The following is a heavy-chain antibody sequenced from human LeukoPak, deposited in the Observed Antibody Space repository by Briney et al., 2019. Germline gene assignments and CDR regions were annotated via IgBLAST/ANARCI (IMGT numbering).Heavy chain of an antibody. J-gene: IGHJ4*02. V-gene: IGHV1-3*01. CDR3: ARLKYCTNGVCYAGFDY. CDR1: GYTFTSYA. D-gene: IGHD2-8*01. Sequence: ASVKVSCKGSGYTFTSYAMHWVRQAPGQRREWVGWINAGNGNTKYSQKFQGRVTITRDTSADTAYMELSSLRSEDTAVYYCARLKYCTNGVCYAGFDYWGQGTLVTVSS. CDR2: INAGNGNT.